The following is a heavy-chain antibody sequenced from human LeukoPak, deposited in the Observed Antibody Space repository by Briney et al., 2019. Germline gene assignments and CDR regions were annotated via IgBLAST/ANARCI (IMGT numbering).Heavy chain of an antibody. Sequence: SETLSLTCTVSRGSVSSYYWSWIRQPPGKGLEWIGYIFYSGDTNYNPSLKSRVTISVDTSQNQFSLRLNSVTAADTAVYYCARAGGSGSPGYFDYWGQGTLVTVFS. CDR3: ARAGGSGSPGYFDY. CDR1: RGSVSSYY. J-gene: IGHJ4*02. V-gene: IGHV4-59*02. CDR2: IFYSGDT. D-gene: IGHD3-10*01.